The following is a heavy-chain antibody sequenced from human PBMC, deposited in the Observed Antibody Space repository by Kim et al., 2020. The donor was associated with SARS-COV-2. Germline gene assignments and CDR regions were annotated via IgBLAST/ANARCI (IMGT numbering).Heavy chain of an antibody. CDR3: ATMGSGWYPYYFDY. V-gene: IGHV3-21*01. CDR2: ISSSSSYI. CDR1: GFTFSSYS. Sequence: GGSLRLSCAASGFTFSSYSMNWVRQAPGKGLEWVSSISSSSSYIYYADSVKGRFTISRDNAKNSLYLQMNSLRAEDTAVYYCATMGSGWYPYYFDYWGQGTLVTVSS. J-gene: IGHJ4*02. D-gene: IGHD6-19*01.